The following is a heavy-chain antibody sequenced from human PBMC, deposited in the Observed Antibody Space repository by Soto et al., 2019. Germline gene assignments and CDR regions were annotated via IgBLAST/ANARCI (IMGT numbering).Heavy chain of an antibody. CDR1: GYTLTELS. CDR3: ATVKNSSIFGVVIIPNFFGMDV. V-gene: IGHV1-24*01. Sequence: GASVKVSCKVSGYTLTELSMHWVRQAPGKGLEWMGGFDPEDGETIYAQKFQGRVTMTEDTSTGTAYMELSSLRSEDTAVYYCATVKNSSIFGVVIIPNFFGMDVWGQGTTVTVCS. J-gene: IGHJ6*02. CDR2: FDPEDGET. D-gene: IGHD3-3*01.